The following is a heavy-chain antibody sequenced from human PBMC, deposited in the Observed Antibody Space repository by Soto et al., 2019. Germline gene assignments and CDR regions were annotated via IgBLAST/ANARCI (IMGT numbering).Heavy chain of an antibody. Sequence: QVQLVQSGAAVKKPGASVMVSCKASGYTFTSYGIIWVRQAPGQGLEWMGWISAYNGNRNYAQKLQGRVTMTTDTSTSTAYMEVWSLRSDETAVYYCARADMSLVWFDPWGQGTLVTVSS. J-gene: IGHJ5*02. CDR1: GYTFTSYG. D-gene: IGHD2-15*01. CDR3: ARADMSLVWFDP. V-gene: IGHV1-18*01. CDR2: ISAYNGNR.